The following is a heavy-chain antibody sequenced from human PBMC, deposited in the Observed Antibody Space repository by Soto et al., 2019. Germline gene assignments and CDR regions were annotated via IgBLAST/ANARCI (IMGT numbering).Heavy chain of an antibody. Sequence: GGSLRLSCAASGFTFSSYGMHWVRQAPGKGLEWVAVIWYDGSNKYYADSVKGRFTISRDNSKNTLYLQMNSLRAEDTAVYYCARDATPRGFLVPVYYYYYYMDVWGKGTTVTVSS. D-gene: IGHD3-3*01. CDR3: ARDATPRGFLVPVYYYYYYMDV. J-gene: IGHJ6*03. V-gene: IGHV3-33*01. CDR2: IWYDGSNK. CDR1: GFTFSSYG.